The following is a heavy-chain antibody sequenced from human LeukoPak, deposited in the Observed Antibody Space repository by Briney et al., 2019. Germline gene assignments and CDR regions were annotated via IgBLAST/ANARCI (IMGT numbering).Heavy chain of an antibody. CDR1: GGTFSSYA. CDR3: AARPGGSGYSYIDY. J-gene: IGHJ4*02. D-gene: IGHD5-18*01. Sequence: SVKVSCKASGGTFSSYAISWVRQAPGQGLEWMGRIIPTLGIANYAQKFQGRVTITADKSTSTAYMELSSLRSEDTAVYYCAARPGGSGYSYIDYWGQGTLVTVSS. V-gene: IGHV1-69*04. CDR2: IIPTLGIA.